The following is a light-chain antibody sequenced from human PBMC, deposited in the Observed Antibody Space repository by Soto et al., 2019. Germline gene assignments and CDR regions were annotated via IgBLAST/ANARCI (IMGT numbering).Light chain of an antibody. CDR3: QQYSSPPRT. CDR2: DAS. Sequence: EIVLTQSPGTLSLSPGERATLSCRASQSVNSRYLAWYQQTPGQAPRLVIYDASSRATGIPDRFSGSGSGTDFTLTISRLEPEDFAVYYCQQYSSPPRTFGQGTKLEIK. J-gene: IGKJ2*02. CDR1: QSVNSRY. V-gene: IGKV3-20*01.